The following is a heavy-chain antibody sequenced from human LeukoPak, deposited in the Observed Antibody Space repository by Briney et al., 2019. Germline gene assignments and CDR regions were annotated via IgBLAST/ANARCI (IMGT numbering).Heavy chain of an antibody. CDR2: ISGSGDNT. V-gene: IGHV3-23*01. CDR3: ASIAARLNWFDP. J-gene: IGHJ5*02. CDR1: GFTFSSHG. D-gene: IGHD6-6*01. Sequence: PGGSLRLSCAASGFTFSSHGMSWVRQAPGKGLEWVSTISGSGDNTYYADSVKGRFTISRDNAKNSLYLQMNSLRAEDTAVYYCASIAARLNWFDPWGQGTLVTVSS.